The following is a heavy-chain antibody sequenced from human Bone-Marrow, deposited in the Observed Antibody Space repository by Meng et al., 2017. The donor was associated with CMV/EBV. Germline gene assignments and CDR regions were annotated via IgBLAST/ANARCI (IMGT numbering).Heavy chain of an antibody. CDR3: ARVPSDNSGYYYYFDY. Sequence: GNFSSYAISWVRQAPGQGLEWMGGIIPIFGTANYAQKFQGRVTITTDESTSTAYMELSSVTAADTAVYYCARVPSDNSGYYYYFDYWGQGTLVTVSS. V-gene: IGHV1-69*05. J-gene: IGHJ4*02. D-gene: IGHD3-22*01. CDR2: IIPIFGTA. CDR1: GNFSSYA.